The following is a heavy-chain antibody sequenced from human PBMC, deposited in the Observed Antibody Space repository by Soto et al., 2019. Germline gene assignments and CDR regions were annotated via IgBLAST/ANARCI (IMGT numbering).Heavy chain of an antibody. V-gene: IGHV3-23*01. CDR2: IGVTAGST. CDR1: RFTFSNFA. J-gene: IGHJ4*02. CDR3: AKVMYTWNDVAAFDS. D-gene: IGHD1-1*01. Sequence: HLSESGGGLQQPGGSLKLSCEASRFTFSNFAMSWVRQAPGKGLEWISTIGVTAGSTYYTDSVRGRFTISRDNSKNTLYLEMNSLRAEDTALYYCAKVMYTWNDVAAFDSWGQGTLVAVSS.